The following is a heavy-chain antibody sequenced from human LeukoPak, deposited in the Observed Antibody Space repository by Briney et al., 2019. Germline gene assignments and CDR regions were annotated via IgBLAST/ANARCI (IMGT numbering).Heavy chain of an antibody. V-gene: IGHV4-34*01. CDR3: ARGRAFGVLFDY. J-gene: IGHJ3*01. D-gene: IGHD3-16*01. CDR1: GGSFSGYY. CDR2: INHSGST. Sequence: SETLSLTCAVYGGSFSGYYWSWIRQPPGKGLERIGEINHSGSTNYNPSLKSRVTISVDTSKNQFSLKLSSVTAADTAVYYCARGRAFGVLFDYWGQGQWSPSLQ.